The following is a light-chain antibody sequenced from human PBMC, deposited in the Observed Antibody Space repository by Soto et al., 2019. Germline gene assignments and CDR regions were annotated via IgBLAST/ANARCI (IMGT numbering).Light chain of an antibody. CDR2: KAS. CDR3: QQYNSYSYT. Sequence: DIQMTQSPSTLSASVGDRVTITFRASQSISSWLAWYQQKPGKAPKLLIYKASSLESGVPSRFSGSGSGTEFTLTISSLQPDDFATYYCQQYNSYSYTFAQRTKVAIK. CDR1: QSISSW. V-gene: IGKV1-5*03. J-gene: IGKJ2*01.